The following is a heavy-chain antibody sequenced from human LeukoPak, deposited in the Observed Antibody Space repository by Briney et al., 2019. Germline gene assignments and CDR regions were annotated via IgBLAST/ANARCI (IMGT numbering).Heavy chain of an antibody. V-gene: IGHV3-74*01. CDR3: AKDGYSYGYNYFDY. D-gene: IGHD5-18*01. CDR2: INGDGTSR. Sequence: GGSLRLSCAASGFTFNTYWMYWVRQAPGKGLVWVSRINGDGTSRDYAASVEGRFTMSRDNAKNTLYLQMNSLRAEDTAVYYCAKDGYSYGYNYFDYWGQGTLVTVSS. J-gene: IGHJ4*02. CDR1: GFTFNTYW.